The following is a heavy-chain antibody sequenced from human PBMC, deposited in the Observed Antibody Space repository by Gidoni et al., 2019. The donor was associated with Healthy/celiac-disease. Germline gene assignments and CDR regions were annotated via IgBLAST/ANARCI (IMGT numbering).Heavy chain of an antibody. J-gene: IGHJ1*01. D-gene: IGHD3-3*01. Sequence: QVQLQQWGAGLLKPSETLPLTCAVYGGSFSGYYWSWIRKPPGKGLEWIGEINHSGSTNYNPSLKSRVTISVDTSKNQFSLKLSSVTAADTAVYYCARAPYYDFWSGYYTAEYFQHWGQGTLVTVSS. CDR1: GGSFSGYY. CDR2: INHSGST. CDR3: ARAPYYDFWSGYYTAEYFQH. V-gene: IGHV4-34*01.